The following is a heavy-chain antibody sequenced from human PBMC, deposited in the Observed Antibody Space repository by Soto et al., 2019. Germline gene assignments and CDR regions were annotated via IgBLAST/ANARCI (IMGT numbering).Heavy chain of an antibody. D-gene: IGHD3-3*01. CDR3: ARDSYYDFWSGYFEH. V-gene: IGHV1-69*04. CDR1: GGTFSSYT. CDR2: IIPILGIA. Sequence: SVKVSCKASGGTFSSYTISWVRQAPGQGLEWMGRIIPILGIANYAQKFQGRVTITADKSTSTAYMELSSLRSEDTAVYYCARDSYYDFWSGYFEHWGQGTLVTVSS. J-gene: IGHJ4*02.